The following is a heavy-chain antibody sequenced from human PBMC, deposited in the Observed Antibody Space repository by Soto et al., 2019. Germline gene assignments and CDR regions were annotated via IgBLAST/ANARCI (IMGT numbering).Heavy chain of an antibody. CDR1: GGSISTYY. V-gene: IGHV4-4*07. Sequence: SETLSLTCTVSGGSISTYYWTWIRQPAGKGLEWIGRIYSSGSTKYNPSLQSRVTMSLDTSNNQFSLRLTSVTAADTAVYYCARGQRFSDWFDPWGQGTLVTVSS. D-gene: IGHD3-3*01. CDR3: ARGQRFSDWFDP. CDR2: IYSSGST. J-gene: IGHJ5*02.